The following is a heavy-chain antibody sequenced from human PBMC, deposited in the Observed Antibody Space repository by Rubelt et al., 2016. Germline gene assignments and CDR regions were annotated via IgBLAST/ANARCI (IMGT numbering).Heavy chain of an antibody. CDR3: ARAYSSSSPFDY. D-gene: IGHD6-6*01. Sequence: GGSLRLSCAASGFTFSNYAMSWVRQAPGKGLEWVSTITISGGSTDYADSVKGRFTISRDDAKNSLYLQMNSLRAEDTAVYYCARAYSSSSPFDYWGQGTLVTVSS. J-gene: IGHJ4*02. CDR1: GFTFSNYA. CDR2: ITISGGST. V-gene: IGHV3-23*01.